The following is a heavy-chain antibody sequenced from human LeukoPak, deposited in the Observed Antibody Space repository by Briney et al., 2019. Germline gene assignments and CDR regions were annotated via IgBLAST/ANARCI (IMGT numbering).Heavy chain of an antibody. CDR1: GGSISSGDYY. J-gene: IGHJ5*02. CDR2: IYYSGRT. D-gene: IGHD2-2*01. CDR3: ARTGDCSSISCSDNWFDP. V-gene: IGHV4-30-4*08. Sequence: PSQTLSLTCTVSGGSISSGDYYWTWIRQPPGKGLEWIGHIYYSGRTYYNPSLRSRVTMSLDTSKNQFSLKLNSVTAADTAVYYCARTGDCSSISCSDNWFDPWGQGTLVTVSS.